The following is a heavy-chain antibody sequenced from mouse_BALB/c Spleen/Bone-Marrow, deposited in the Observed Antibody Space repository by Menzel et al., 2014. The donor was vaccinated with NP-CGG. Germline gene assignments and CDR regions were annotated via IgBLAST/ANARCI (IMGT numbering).Heavy chain of an antibody. J-gene: IGHJ2*01. CDR3: ARDGYDDY. Sequence: DVKLVGSGGGLVQPGGSLRLSCATSGFTFTDYYMSWVRQPPGKALEWLGFIRNKANGYTTEYSASVKGRFTISRDNSQSILYLQMNTLRAEDSATYYCARDGYDDYWGQGTTLTVSS. V-gene: IGHV7-3*02. CDR2: IRNKANGYTT. D-gene: IGHD2-2*01. CDR1: GFTFTDYY.